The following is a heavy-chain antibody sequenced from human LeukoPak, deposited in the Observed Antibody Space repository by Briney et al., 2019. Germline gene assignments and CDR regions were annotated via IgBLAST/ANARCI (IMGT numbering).Heavy chain of an antibody. V-gene: IGHV3-7*01. CDR2: MKYDGSGK. Sequence: GGSLTLSCAVSGFSLRSYWMSWVRQAPGQGVEWVANMKYDGSGKYYVDSVKGRFTISRDNAKNSLYLQMNTLRAEDTAVYYCARDIEAAGLFLDYWGQGTLVTVTS. J-gene: IGHJ4*02. CDR1: GFSLRSYW. CDR3: ARDIEAAGLFLDY. D-gene: IGHD6-13*01.